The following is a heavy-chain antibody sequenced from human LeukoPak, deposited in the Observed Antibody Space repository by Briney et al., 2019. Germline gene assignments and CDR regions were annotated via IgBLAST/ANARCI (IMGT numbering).Heavy chain of an antibody. J-gene: IGHJ4*02. CDR2: IYYSGST. CDR3: ASSYYDSSGPNY. Sequence: SETLFLTCTVSGGSISSYYWSWIRQPPGKGLEWIGYIYYSGSTNYNPSLKSRVTISVDTSKNQFSLKLSSVTAADTAVYYCASSYYDSSGPNYWGQGTLVTVSS. CDR1: GGSISSYY. V-gene: IGHV4-59*01. D-gene: IGHD3-22*01.